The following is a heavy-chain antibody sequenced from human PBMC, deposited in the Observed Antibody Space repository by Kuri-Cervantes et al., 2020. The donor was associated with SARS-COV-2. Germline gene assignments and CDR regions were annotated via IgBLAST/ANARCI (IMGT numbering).Heavy chain of an antibody. Sequence: SGPTLVXXTQTXXXXCTFSGXXLXXSGVGVGWIRQPPGKALEXXALIYWDDDKHFSPSLRSRLTITKGTSKNQVVLTMTNMDXVXTATYYCAXXTYDSTGYYXXXGDFDFWGQGTLVTVSS. J-gene: IGHJ4*02. D-gene: IGHD3-22*01. V-gene: IGHV2-5*02. CDR2: IYWDDDK. CDR1: GXXLXXSGVG. CDR3: AXXTYDSTGYYXXXGDFDF.